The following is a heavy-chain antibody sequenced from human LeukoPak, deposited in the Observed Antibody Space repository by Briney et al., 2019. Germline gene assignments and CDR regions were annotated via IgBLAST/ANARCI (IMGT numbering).Heavy chain of an antibody. CDR2: ISYDGSNK. J-gene: IGHJ6*02. CDR3: ARDRRGYRHGMDV. Sequence: GGSMRLSSAASGFTFSSYAMHWVRPAPGKGLEWVSVISYDGSNKYYADSVKGRFTISRDNSKNTLYLQMNSLKAEDTAVYYCARDRRGYRHGMDVWGQGTTVTVSS. D-gene: IGHD3-22*01. V-gene: IGHV3-30*04. CDR1: GFTFSSYA.